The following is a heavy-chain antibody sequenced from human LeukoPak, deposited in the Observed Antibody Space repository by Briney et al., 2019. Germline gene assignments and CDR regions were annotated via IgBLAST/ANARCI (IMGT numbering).Heavy chain of an antibody. V-gene: IGHV3-48*01. J-gene: IGHJ4*02. D-gene: IGHD2-8*01. CDR1: GFTFSVYS. Sequence: GGSLRLSCAASGFTFSVYSMNWVHQAPGKGLEWLSYITGSSDTIYYANSVEGRFTISRDNAKTSLYLQMNSLRAEDTAVYYCASSNGVLDHWGQGTLVTVSS. CDR2: ITGSSDTI. CDR3: ASSNGVLDH.